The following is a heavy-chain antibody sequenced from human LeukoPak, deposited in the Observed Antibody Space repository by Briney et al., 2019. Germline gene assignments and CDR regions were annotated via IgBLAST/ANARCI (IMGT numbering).Heavy chain of an antibody. V-gene: IGHV3-23*01. Sequence: GGSLRLSCAASGFTFSNYAMSWVRQAPGKGLEWVSAISGGGGSTNYADSVKGRFTISRDNSKNTLYLQMNSLRAEDTAVYYCAKAGGLRVYSGWSQSGYWGQGTLVTVSS. D-gene: IGHD6-19*01. CDR2: ISGGGGST. J-gene: IGHJ4*02. CDR3: AKAGGLRVYSGWSQSGY. CDR1: GFTFSNYA.